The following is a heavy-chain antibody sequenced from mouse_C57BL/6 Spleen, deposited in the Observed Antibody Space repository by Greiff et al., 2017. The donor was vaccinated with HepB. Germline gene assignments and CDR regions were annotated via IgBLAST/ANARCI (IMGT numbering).Heavy chain of an antibody. CDR1: GYSITSGYY. J-gene: IGHJ3*01. CDR2: ISYDGSN. Sequence: DVQLQESGPGLVKPSQSLSLTCSVTGYSITSGYYWNWIRQFPGNKLEWMGYISYDGSNNYNPSLKNRISITRDTSKNQFFLKLNSVTTEDTATYYCAREGMVSPPCFAYWGQGTLVTVSA. V-gene: IGHV3-6*01. CDR3: AREGMVSPPCFAY. D-gene: IGHD2-10*02.